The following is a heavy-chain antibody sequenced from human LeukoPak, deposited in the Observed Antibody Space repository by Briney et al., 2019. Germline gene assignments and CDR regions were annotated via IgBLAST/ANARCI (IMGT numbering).Heavy chain of an antibody. CDR2: ISRSSDAI. CDR3: ARGDSDHYITLDY. CDR1: GFNLSAYS. D-gene: IGHD4-17*01. Sequence: GALRLSCAASGFNLSAYSMNWVRQAPGKGLEWVSYISRSSDAIYDADSVKGRFTISGDNAKNLLFLQMNSLGVEDTALYYCARGDSDHYITLDYWGQGTLVTVSS. V-gene: IGHV3-48*01. J-gene: IGHJ4*02.